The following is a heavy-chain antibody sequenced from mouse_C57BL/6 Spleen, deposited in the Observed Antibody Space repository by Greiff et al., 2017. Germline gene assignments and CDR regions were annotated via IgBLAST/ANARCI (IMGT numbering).Heavy chain of an antibody. J-gene: IGHJ3*01. CDR1: GYTFTSYW. Sequence: QVQLQQPGAELVRPGSSVKLSCKASGYTFTSYWMHWVKQRPIQGLEWIGNIDPSDSETHYNQKFKDKATLTVDKSSSTAYMQLSSLTSEDSAVYYCARYGNHEGCAYWGQGTLVTVSA. CDR3: ARYGNHEGCAY. D-gene: IGHD2-1*01. CDR2: IDPSDSET. V-gene: IGHV1-52*01.